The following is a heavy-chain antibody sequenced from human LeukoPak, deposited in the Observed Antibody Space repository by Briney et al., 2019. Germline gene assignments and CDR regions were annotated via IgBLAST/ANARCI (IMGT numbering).Heavy chain of an antibody. CDR3: AREGGNSRALDP. Sequence: SETLSLTCAVYGGSFSGYYWSWIRQPPGKGLEWIGRIYTSGSTNYNPSLKSRVTMSVDTSKNQFSLNLTSVTAADTAVYYCAREGGNSRALDPWGQGTLVTVSS. CDR1: GGSFSGYY. J-gene: IGHJ5*02. D-gene: IGHD5-18*01. V-gene: IGHV4-59*10. CDR2: IYTSGST.